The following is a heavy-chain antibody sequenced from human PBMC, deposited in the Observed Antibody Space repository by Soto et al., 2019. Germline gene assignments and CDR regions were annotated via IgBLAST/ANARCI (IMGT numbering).Heavy chain of an antibody. D-gene: IGHD4-4*01. J-gene: IGHJ4*02. CDR2: ISDRGESM. Sequence: XGALRLSCEASGFSISSYEMNWVRQAPGRGLEWLSYISDRGESMYYSDSVKGRFTISRDNTKNSLYLQMNRLKAEDTAVYYCARGYYSGNSASGYWGQGTLVTVSS. V-gene: IGHV3-48*03. CDR3: ARGYYSGNSASGY. CDR1: GFSISSYE.